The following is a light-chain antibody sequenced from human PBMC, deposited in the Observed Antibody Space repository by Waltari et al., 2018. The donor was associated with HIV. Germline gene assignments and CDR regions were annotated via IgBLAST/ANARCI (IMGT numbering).Light chain of an antibody. V-gene: IGLV2-23*02. J-gene: IGLJ1*01. CDR3: CSYAGTSTSYV. Sequence: QSALTQPASVSGSPGQSITISCTGTSSDVGSYNLVSWYQQHPGKAPKLMIYEVTKRPSGVSNRVSGSKSGNTASLTISGLQADDETDYYCCSYAGTSTSYVFGTGTKVTVL. CDR1: SSDVGSYNL. CDR2: EVT.